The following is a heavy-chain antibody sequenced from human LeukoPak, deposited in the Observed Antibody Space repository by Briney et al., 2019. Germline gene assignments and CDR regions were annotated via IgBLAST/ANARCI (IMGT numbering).Heavy chain of an antibody. J-gene: IGHJ6*03. CDR3: TRGRGGLNYYYYMDV. D-gene: IGHD4-23*01. CDR2: IKSKAYGGTT. Sequence: GGSLRLSCTASGFTFGDYAMNWVRQAPGKGLEWVGFIKSKAYGGTTEYVASVKGRFMISRDDSKNIAYLQMNSLKTEDTAVYYCTRGRGGLNYYYYMDVWGKGTTVTVSS. V-gene: IGHV3-49*04. CDR1: GFTFGDYA.